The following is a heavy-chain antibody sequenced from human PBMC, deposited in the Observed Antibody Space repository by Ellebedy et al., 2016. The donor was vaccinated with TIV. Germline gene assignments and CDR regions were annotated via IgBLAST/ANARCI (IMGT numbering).Heavy chain of an antibody. CDR2: IYPGDSYT. V-gene: IGHV5-51*01. CDR3: ARHRELLWFGEPYGMDV. D-gene: IGHD3-10*01. Sequence: GESLKISXKGSGYSFTSYWIGWVRQMPGKGLEWMGIIYPGDSYTNYSPSFQGHVTISADKSISTAYLQWSSLKASDTAMYYCARHRELLWFGEPYGMDVWGQGTTVTVSS. J-gene: IGHJ6*02. CDR1: GYSFTSYW.